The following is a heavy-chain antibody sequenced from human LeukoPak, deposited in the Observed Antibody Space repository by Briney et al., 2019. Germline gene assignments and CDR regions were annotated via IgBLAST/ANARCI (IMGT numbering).Heavy chain of an antibody. D-gene: IGHD2-2*01. CDR2: INWNGGST. Sequence: GGSLRLSCAASGFTFDDYGMSWVRQAPGKGLEWVSGINWNGGSTGYADSVKGRFTNSRDNSKNTLYLQMNSLRAEDTAVYYCAKVRIVVVPAESYYFDYWGQGTLVTVSS. CDR3: AKVRIVVVPAESYYFDY. V-gene: IGHV3-20*04. CDR1: GFTFDDYG. J-gene: IGHJ4*02.